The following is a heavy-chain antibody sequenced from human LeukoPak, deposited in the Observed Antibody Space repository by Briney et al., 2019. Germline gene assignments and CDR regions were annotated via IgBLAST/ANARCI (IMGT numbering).Heavy chain of an antibody. D-gene: IGHD3-22*01. CDR1: GFTFSTYG. J-gene: IGHJ4*02. CDR2: IRYDGSHK. CDR3: AKISGYYPFEY. V-gene: IGHV3-30*02. Sequence: GGSLRLSCAASGFTFSTYGMHWVRQAPGKGLEWVAFIRYDGSHKYYTDSVKGRFTISRDNSKNTLYLQMNNLRAEDTALYYCAKISGYYPFEYWGQGTLATVSS.